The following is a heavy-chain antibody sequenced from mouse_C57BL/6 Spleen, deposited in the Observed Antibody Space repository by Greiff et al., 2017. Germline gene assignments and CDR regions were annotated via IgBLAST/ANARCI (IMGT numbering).Heavy chain of an antibody. Sequence: QVQLQQPGAELVKPGASVKLSCKASGYTFTSYWMHWVKQRPGQGLEWIGMIHPNSGSTNYNEKFKSKATLTVDKSSSTAYMQLSSLTSEDSAVYYGAKEGYDGYYSWFAYWGQGTLVTVSA. V-gene: IGHV1-64*01. CDR2: IHPNSGST. J-gene: IGHJ3*01. CDR1: GYTFTSYW. CDR3: AKEGYDGYYSWFAY. D-gene: IGHD2-3*01.